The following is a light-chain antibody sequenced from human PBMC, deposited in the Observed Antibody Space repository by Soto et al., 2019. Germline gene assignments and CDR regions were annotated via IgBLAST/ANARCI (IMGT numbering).Light chain of an antibody. CDR1: QSISTS. J-gene: IGKJ2*01. CDR3: QQCSNWPPMYT. Sequence: EVVLTQSPATLSLSPGERATLSCRASQSISTSLAWYQQKPGQTPRLLIYDASSRATGVPARFTGSGSGTSFTLTIDSLEPEDFALYYCQQCSNWPPMYTFGPGTKLEIK. V-gene: IGKV3-11*01. CDR2: DAS.